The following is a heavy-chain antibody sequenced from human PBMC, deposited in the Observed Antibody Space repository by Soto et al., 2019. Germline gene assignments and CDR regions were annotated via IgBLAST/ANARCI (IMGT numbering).Heavy chain of an antibody. Sequence: DSVKPSCKASGNTFTSYAMNWVRQAPGQGLAWMGWISTNTGNPTYAQGFTGRFVFSLDTSVSTAYLQICSLKAEDTAVYYCAREVFTLAGAYYDVMYFCGQGSTVIVS. CDR1: GNTFTSYA. J-gene: IGHJ6*02. CDR3: AREVFTLAGAYYDVMYF. V-gene: IGHV7-4-1*01. D-gene: IGHD3-3*02. CDR2: ISTNTGNP.